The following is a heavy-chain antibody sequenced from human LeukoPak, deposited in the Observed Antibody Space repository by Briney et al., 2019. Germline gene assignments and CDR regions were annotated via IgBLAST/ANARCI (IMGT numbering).Heavy chain of an antibody. Sequence: GGSLRLSCAASGFTFSGYAMHWVRQAPGKGLEWVAVISYDGSNEYYADSVKGRFTVSRDNSKNTLYLQMNSLRDEDTAVYYCVRGVVAVAAINYWGQGSLVTVSS. V-gene: IGHV3-30*04. CDR3: VRGVVAVAAINY. J-gene: IGHJ4*02. D-gene: IGHD2-15*01. CDR2: ISYDGSNE. CDR1: GFTFSGYA.